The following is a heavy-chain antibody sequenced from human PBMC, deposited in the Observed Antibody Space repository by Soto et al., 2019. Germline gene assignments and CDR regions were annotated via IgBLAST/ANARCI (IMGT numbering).Heavy chain of an antibody. V-gene: IGHV1-69*12. CDR2: IIPIFGTA. J-gene: IGHJ6*02. D-gene: IGHD2-2*01. CDR1: GGTFSSYA. CDR3: ARAGLVPAALAYYYYGMDV. Sequence: QVQLVQSGAEVKKPGSSVKVSCKASGGTFSSYAISWVRQAPGQGLEWMGGIIPIFGTANYAQKFQGRVTITADESTSTAYMELSSLRSEDTAVYYCARAGLVPAALAYYYYGMDVWGQGTTVTVSS.